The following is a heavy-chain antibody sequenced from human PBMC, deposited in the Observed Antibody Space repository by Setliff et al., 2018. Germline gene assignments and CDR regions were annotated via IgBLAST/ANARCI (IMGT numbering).Heavy chain of an antibody. CDR1: GGSISSCY. CDR2: IYYSGST. CDR3: ARDRGGDWIYYFDY. Sequence: SETLSLTCTVSGGSISSCYWSWIRQPPGKGLEWIGYIYYSGSTNYNPSLKSRVTISVDTSKNQFSLKLSSVTAADTAVYYCARDRGGDWIYYFDYWGQGTLVTVSS. D-gene: IGHD2-21*02. V-gene: IGHV4-59*01. J-gene: IGHJ4*02.